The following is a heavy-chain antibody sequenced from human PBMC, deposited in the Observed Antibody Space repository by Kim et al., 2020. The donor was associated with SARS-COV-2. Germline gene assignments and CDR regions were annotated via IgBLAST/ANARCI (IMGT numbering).Heavy chain of an antibody. V-gene: IGHV4-34*01. J-gene: IGHJ2*01. D-gene: IGHD3-22*01. Sequence: SETLSLTCAVYGGSFSGYYWSWIRQPPGKGLEWIGEINHSGSTNYNPSLKSRVTIAVDTSKNQFSLKLSSVTAADTAVYYCARGLDDSSGYYYRPRAGWYFDLWGRGALVTVSS. CDR1: GGSFSGYY. CDR3: ARGLDDSSGYYYRPRAGWYFDL. CDR2: INHSGST.